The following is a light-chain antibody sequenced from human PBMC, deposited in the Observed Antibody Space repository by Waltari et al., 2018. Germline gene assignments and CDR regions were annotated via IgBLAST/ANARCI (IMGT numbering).Light chain of an antibody. Sequence: EIVMTQSPATLSVSPGERATLFCRASQSVSSHLAWYQQKPGQDHRLLLFGASTRATGTPARFRGSGSGTEFTLTISSLQSEDFAVYYCQHYDNWLYSFGQGTKVEIK. CDR2: GAS. CDR1: QSVSSH. CDR3: QHYDNWLYS. V-gene: IGKV3-15*01. J-gene: IGKJ2*03.